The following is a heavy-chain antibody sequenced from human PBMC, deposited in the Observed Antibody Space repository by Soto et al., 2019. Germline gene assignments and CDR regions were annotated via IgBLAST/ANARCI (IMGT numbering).Heavy chain of an antibody. CDR3: ARQVAGTPYFDY. J-gene: IGHJ4*02. V-gene: IGHV4-39*01. Sequence: QLQLQESGPGLVKPSETLSLTCTVSGGSITSSSYYWGWNRQPPGKGREWIGSIYYSGSTYYYPSLKSRGTISVDTSKTQFSPKLSSVTAADTAVYYCARQVAGTPYFDYWGQGTLVTVSS. D-gene: IGHD6-19*01. CDR1: GGSITSSSYY. CDR2: IYYSGST.